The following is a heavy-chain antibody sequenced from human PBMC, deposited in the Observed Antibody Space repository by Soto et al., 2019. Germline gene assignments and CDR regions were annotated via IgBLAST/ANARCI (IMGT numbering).Heavy chain of an antibody. CDR1: GGSISRGAYF. D-gene: IGHD2-21*01. V-gene: IGHV4-31*03. CDR2: ISYTGAT. CDR3: AKEGRHDDPVWRGMDV. Sequence: QVHLQESGPGQVRPSQTLSLSCSVSGGSISRGAYFWTWIRQFPGKGLEWIAYISYTGATYYNPSLKSRVTILADTSKNQFSLKLNSVTSADTAVYYCAKEGRHDDPVWRGMDVWGQGTTVTVSS. J-gene: IGHJ6*02.